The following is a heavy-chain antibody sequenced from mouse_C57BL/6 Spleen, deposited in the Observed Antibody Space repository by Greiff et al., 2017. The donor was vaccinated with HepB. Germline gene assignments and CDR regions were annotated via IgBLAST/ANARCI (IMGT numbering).Heavy chain of an antibody. Sequence: QVQLKESGAELARPGASVKLSCKASGYTFTSYGISWVKQRTGQGLEWIGEIYPRSGNTYYNEKFKGKATLTADKSSSTAYMELRSLTSEDSAVYFCARMDSNTWFAYWGQGTLVTVSA. J-gene: IGHJ3*01. CDR1: GYTFTSYG. D-gene: IGHD2-5*01. V-gene: IGHV1-81*01. CDR3: ARMDSNTWFAY. CDR2: IYPRSGNT.